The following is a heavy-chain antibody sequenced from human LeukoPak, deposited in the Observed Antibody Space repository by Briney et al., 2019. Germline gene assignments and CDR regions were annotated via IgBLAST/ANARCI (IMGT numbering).Heavy chain of an antibody. V-gene: IGHV4-59*01. CDR1: GGSICTDI. CDR3: ARVRRYCCSSSCCLYFLGN. J-gene: IGHJ4*02. Sequence: PSETLSHTRADSGGSICTDIWGWMWQPPGKGLEWIGYIYYTGSTYYSSSLKSRVTISMDTSKNQFSLKLISVTAADAAVYYCARVRRYCCSSSCCLYFLGNCGQGTLVTVSS. D-gene: IGHD2-2*01. CDR2: IYYTGST.